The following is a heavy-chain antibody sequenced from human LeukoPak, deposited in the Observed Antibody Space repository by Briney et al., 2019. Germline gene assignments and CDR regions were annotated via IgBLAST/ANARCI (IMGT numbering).Heavy chain of an antibody. CDR3: ARGGGYYPIDY. CDR1: GFTFSSYA. CDR2: LYSDGRT. J-gene: IGHJ4*02. Sequence: GGSLRLSCAASGFTFSSYAMNWVRQAPGKGLEWVSVLYSDGRTYYADSVKGRFTISRDTSKNTLYLQVNSLRAEDTAVYYCARGGGYYPIDYWGQGTLVTVSS. V-gene: IGHV3-23*01. D-gene: IGHD2-15*01.